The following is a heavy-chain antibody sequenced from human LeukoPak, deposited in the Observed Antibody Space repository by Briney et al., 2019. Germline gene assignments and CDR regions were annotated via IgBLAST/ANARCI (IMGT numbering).Heavy chain of an antibody. CDR3: ARRAVSAEYFQQ. V-gene: IGHV5-51*03. CDR1: GYSFTTYW. J-gene: IGHJ1*01. CDR2: IYPGDSDA. Sequence: GESLKISCKGSGYSFTTYWIGWVRQMPGKGLEWMGIIYPGDSDARYSPSFQGQVTISADKSISTAYLQWSSLKASDTAIYYCARRAVSAEYFQQWGQGTLVTVSS.